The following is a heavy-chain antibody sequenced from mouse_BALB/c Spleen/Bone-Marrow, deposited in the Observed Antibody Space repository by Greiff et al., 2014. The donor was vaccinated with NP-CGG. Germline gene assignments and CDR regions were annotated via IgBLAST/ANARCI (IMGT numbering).Heavy chain of an antibody. CDR3: ARLSPHPEFDY. CDR2: INTYNGNT. J-gene: IGHJ2*01. V-gene: IGHV1-67*01. CDR1: GYTFTDYP. Sequence: QVQLKESGPEVVRPGASVKISCKGSGYTFTDYPMHWVKQSHAKSLEWIGLINTYNGNTNYNQKFKGKATMTVDKSSSTAYMGLARLTSDDSAIYYGARLSPHPEFDYWGQGTTLTVSS. D-gene: IGHD6-2*01.